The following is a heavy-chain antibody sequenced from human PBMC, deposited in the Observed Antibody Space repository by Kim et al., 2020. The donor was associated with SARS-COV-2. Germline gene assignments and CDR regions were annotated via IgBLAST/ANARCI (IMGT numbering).Heavy chain of an antibody. V-gene: IGHV4-4*02. J-gene: IGHJ4*02. CDR2: ISHSGRA. CDR1: GGFITSTNW. D-gene: IGHD3-9*01. Sequence: SETLSLTCDVSGGFITSTNWWSWVRQPPGKGLEWIGDISHSGRADYNPSHNSRITMSVDKSRNQLSLTLRSGTAADTAVYFCAGCGDDWLFPYYYWGQGILVPVPS. CDR3: AGCGDDWLFPYYY.